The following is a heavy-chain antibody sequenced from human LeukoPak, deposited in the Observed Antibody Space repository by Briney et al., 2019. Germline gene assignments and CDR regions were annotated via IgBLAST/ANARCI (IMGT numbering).Heavy chain of an antibody. D-gene: IGHD1-26*01. CDR1: GFTFDDYA. J-gene: IGHJ4*02. Sequence: GGSLRLPCAASGFTFDDYAMHWVRQAPGKGLEWVSGISWNSGSIGYADSVKGRFTISRDNAKNSLYLQMNSLRAEDTALYYCAAGGGNYWGQGTLVTVSS. CDR2: ISWNSGSI. V-gene: IGHV3-9*01. CDR3: AAGGGNY.